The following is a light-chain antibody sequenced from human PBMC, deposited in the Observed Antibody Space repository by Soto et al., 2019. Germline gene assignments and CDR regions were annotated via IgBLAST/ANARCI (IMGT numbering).Light chain of an antibody. J-gene: IGKJ1*01. CDR1: QGISDT. Sequence: EIEMTQSPASLSVSPGDRATLTCRASQGISDTLAWYQQKPGQVHKLLIYSASTWQSRVQSRFSGSGSGTDFTLTISSLQSEDFAAYYCKKYHNGPWTFGEGTKVDI. V-gene: IGKV1-27*01. CDR2: SAS. CDR3: KKYHNGPWT.